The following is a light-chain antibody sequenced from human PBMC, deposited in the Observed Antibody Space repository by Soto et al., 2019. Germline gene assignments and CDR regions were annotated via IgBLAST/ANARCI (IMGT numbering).Light chain of an antibody. CDR2: EHN. CDR1: ISNIGVNY. Sequence: QSVLTQPPSVSAAPGLKVTISCSGSISNIGVNYVSWYQQVPGTAPKLLIYEHNKRPSGIPDRFSGSKSGTSATLGITGLQTGDEVDYYCGTWDSSLRAVVFGGGTKLTVL. CDR3: GTWDSSLRAVV. V-gene: IGLV1-51*01. J-gene: IGLJ2*01.